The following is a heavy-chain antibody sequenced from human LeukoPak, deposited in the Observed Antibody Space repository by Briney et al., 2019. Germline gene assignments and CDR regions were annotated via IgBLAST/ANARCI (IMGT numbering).Heavy chain of an antibody. J-gene: IGHJ6*03. CDR1: GGSISSGDYY. Sequence: TPSQTLSLTCTVSGGSISSGDYYWSWIRQPPGKGLEWIGYIYHSGSTYYNPSLKSRVTISVDRSKNQFSLKLSSVTAADTAVYYCARVVVPAAASGYYYYYMDVWGKGTTVTVSS. V-gene: IGHV4-30-4*08. CDR3: ARVVVPAAASGYYYYYMDV. D-gene: IGHD2-2*01. CDR2: IYHSGST.